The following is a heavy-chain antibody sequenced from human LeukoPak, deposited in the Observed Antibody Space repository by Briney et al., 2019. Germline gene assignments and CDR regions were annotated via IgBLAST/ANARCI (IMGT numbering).Heavy chain of an antibody. J-gene: IGHJ3*02. CDR1: GGSISRSNYY. CDR2: IYYSGNT. CDR3: ARGDYYYDSTDLGAFDI. D-gene: IGHD3-22*01. V-gene: IGHV4-39*01. Sequence: SETLSLTCIVSGGSISRSNYYWGWIRQSPAKGLEWIGSIYYSGNTYYNPSLKSRVTISVDTSKNQFSQKLSSVTAADTAVYYCARGDYYYDSTDLGAFDIWGQGTMVTVSS.